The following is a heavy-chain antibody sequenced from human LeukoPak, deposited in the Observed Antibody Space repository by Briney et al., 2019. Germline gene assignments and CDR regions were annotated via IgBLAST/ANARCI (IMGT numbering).Heavy chain of an antibody. J-gene: IGHJ2*01. CDR2: IYYSGST. CDR3: ARRPKGSSGWPINYWYFDL. Sequence: PSETLSLTCTVSGGSISSYYWSWIRQPPGKGLEWIGYIYYSGSTNYNPSLKSRVTISVDTSKNQFSLKLSSVTAADTAVYYCARRPKGSSGWPINYWYFDLWGRGTLVTVSS. D-gene: IGHD6-19*01. CDR1: GGSISSYY. V-gene: IGHV4-59*08.